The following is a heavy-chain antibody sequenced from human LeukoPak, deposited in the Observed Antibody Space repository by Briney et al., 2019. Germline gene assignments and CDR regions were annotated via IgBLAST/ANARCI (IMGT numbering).Heavy chain of an antibody. Sequence: SETLSLTCTVSGGSISSSSYYWGWIRQPPGKGLEWIGSIYYSGSTYYNPSLKCRVTISVDTSKHQFSLKLSSVTAADTAVYYCARSRGSYYGFDYWGQGTLVTVSA. CDR1: GGSISSSSYY. CDR2: IYYSGST. CDR3: ARSRGSYYGFDY. J-gene: IGHJ4*02. V-gene: IGHV4-39*01. D-gene: IGHD1-26*01.